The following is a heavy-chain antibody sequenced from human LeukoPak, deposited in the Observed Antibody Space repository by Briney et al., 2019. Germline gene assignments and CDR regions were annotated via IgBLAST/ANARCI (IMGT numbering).Heavy chain of an antibody. CDR3: ARFLPPKWELPGNWFDP. J-gene: IGHJ5*02. D-gene: IGHD1-26*01. V-gene: IGHV1-18*04. CDR1: GYTFTGYY. CDR2: VSAYNGHT. Sequence: ASVKVSCKDSGYTFTGYYMHWVRQAPGQGLEWMGWVSAYNGHTNYAQKFQGRVTMTTDTSTSTAYMDLRSLRSDDTAVYYCARFLPPKWELPGNWFDPWGQGTLVTVSS.